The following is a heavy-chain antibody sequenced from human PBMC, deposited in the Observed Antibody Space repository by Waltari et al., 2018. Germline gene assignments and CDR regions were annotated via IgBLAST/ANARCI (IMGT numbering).Heavy chain of an antibody. CDR3: ARDYDFWSGHYGWFDP. CDR2: INHSGST. CDR1: GGSFRGYY. J-gene: IGHJ5*02. D-gene: IGHD3-3*01. Sequence: QVQLQQWGAGLLKPSETLSLTCAVYGGSFRGYYWSWIRKHPGKGLEWIGEINHSGSTNYNPSLKSRVTISVDTSKNQFSLKLSSVTAADTAVYYCARDYDFWSGHYGWFDPWGQGTLVTVSS. V-gene: IGHV4-34*01.